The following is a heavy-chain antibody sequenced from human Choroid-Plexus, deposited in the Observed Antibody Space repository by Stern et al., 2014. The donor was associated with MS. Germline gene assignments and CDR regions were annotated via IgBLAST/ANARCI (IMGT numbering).Heavy chain of an antibody. J-gene: IGHJ4*02. CDR2: INTHTGEP. D-gene: IGHD4-11*01. CDR1: GYTFTNYA. Sequence: QVQLLQPGSEMKEPGASVKVSCKGSGYTFTNYALNWVRQAPGQGLEWVGWINTHTGEPTYAQDFTGRFVFSLDTSVSTAYLQISGLKADDTAVYYCARQDSNYIFDYWGQGTLVTVSS. V-gene: IGHV7-4-1*02. CDR3: ARQDSNYIFDY.